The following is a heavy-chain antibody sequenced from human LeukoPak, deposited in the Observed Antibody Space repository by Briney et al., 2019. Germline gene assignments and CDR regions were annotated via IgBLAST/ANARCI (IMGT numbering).Heavy chain of an antibody. CDR1: GFTFDDYG. Sequence: RAGGSLRLSCAASGFTFDDYGMSWVRQVPGKGLEWVSGINWNGGSTGYADSVKGRFTISRDNAKNTLHLQMNSLRAEDTAVYYCARGARGSGTASDYWGQGTLVTVSS. V-gene: IGHV3-20*04. CDR2: INWNGGST. CDR3: ARGARGSGTASDY. D-gene: IGHD3-10*01. J-gene: IGHJ4*02.